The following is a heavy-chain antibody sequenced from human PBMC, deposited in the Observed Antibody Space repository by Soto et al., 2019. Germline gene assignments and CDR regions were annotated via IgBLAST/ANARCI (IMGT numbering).Heavy chain of an antibody. CDR2: ISAHNGNT. D-gene: IGHD1-1*01. CDR3: ARGRYGDY. J-gene: IGHJ4*02. V-gene: IGHV1-18*01. Sequence: QVHLVQSGAEVKKPGASVKVSCKGSGYAFTTYGITWVRQAPVQGLEWMGWISAHNGNTNYAQKLQGRVTVTRDPSTSTAYMELRSLRADDSAVYYCARGRYGDYWGQGALVTVSS. CDR1: GYAFTTYG.